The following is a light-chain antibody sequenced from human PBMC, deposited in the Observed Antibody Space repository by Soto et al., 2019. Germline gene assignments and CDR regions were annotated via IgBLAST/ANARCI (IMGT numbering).Light chain of an antibody. CDR1: NSNIGSHT. CDR3: AAWDDRLSDYV. CDR2: SNN. Sequence: QSVLTQPPSASGTPGQRVTMSCSGGNSNIGSHTVNWYQHLPGTAPTLLIFSNNQRPSGVPARFSGSKSGTSASLAISGLQSGDAGDYYCAAWDDRLSDYVFGNGTKVTV. V-gene: IGLV1-44*01. J-gene: IGLJ1*01.